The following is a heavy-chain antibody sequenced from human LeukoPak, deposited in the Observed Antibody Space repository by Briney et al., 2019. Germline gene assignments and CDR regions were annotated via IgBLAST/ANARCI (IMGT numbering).Heavy chain of an antibody. J-gene: IGHJ4*02. CDR1: GYTFTSYD. Sequence: ASVKVSCKASGYTFTSYDINWVRQATGQGLEWVGWMNPNSGNTGYAQKFQGRVTMTRNTSISTAYMELSSLRSEDTAVYYCARDRGGYREYYFDYWGQGTLVTVSS. V-gene: IGHV1-8*01. CDR2: MNPNSGNT. D-gene: IGHD3-10*01. CDR3: ARDRGGYREYYFDY.